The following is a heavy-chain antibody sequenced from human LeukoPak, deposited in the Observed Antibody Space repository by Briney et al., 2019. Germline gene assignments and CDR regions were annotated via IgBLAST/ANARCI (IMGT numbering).Heavy chain of an antibody. CDR2: ISGSGGST. D-gene: IGHD5-18*01. Sequence: GGSLRLSCSASGFTFSSYAMSWVRQAPGKGLEWVSTISGSGGSTYYAHSVKGRFTISRDNSKNTLYLQMNSLRAEDTAVYYRAKGSGYRYGYFDYRGQGTLVTVSS. CDR3: AKGSGYRYGYFDY. J-gene: IGHJ4*02. V-gene: IGHV3-23*01. CDR1: GFTFSSYA.